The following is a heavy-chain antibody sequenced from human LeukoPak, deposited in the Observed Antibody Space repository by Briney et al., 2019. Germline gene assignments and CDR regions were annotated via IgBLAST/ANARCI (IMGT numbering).Heavy chain of an antibody. D-gene: IGHD1-26*01. CDR2: INPNSGGT. CDR3: ARVERFGATVDY. CDR1: GYTFTGYY. J-gene: IGHJ4*02. V-gene: IGHV1-2*02. Sequence: ASVKVSCKASGYTFTGYYMHWVRQAPGQGLEWMGWINPNSGGTNYAQKFQGRVTMTRDTSISTAYMELSRLRSDDTAVYCCARVERFGATVDYWGQGTLVTVSS.